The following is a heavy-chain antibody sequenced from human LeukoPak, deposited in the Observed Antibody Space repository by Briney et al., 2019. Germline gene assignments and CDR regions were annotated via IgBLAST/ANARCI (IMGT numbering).Heavy chain of an antibody. CDR2: IIPIFGTA. CDR1: GGTFSSYA. J-gene: IGHJ3*02. D-gene: IGHD6-19*01. V-gene: IGHV1-69*05. CDR3: AREGSSGWYDLGAFDI. Sequence: GASVEVSCKASGGTFSSYAISWVRQAPGQGLEWMGRIIPIFGTANYAQKFQGRVTITTDESTSTAYMELSSLRSEDTAVYYCAREGSSGWYDLGAFDIWGQGTMVTVSS.